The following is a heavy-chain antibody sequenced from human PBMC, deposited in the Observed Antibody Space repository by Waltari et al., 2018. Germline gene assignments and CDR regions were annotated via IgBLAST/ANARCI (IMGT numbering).Heavy chain of an antibody. Sequence: QVQLVESGGGVVQPGGSLRLSCAASGFTFSSYGMHWARQAPGKGLEWVAFIRYDGSNKYYADSVKGRFTISRDNSKNTLYLQMNSLRAEDTAVYYCAKDHSSSPLYYYYYMDVWGKGTTVTISS. CDR2: IRYDGSNK. CDR3: AKDHSSSPLYYYYYMDV. V-gene: IGHV3-30*02. CDR1: GFTFSSYG. J-gene: IGHJ6*03. D-gene: IGHD5-18*01.